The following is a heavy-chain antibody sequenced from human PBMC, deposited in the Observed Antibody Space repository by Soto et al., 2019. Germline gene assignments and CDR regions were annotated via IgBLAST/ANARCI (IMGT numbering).Heavy chain of an antibody. CDR3: ERDEPDVIVSRHPDHHGMDV. CDR1: GFTFDNYA. J-gene: IGHJ6*02. Sequence: HLLESGGGLVQPGGSLRLSCVASGFTFDNYAMASFRQDPGKGLQWVSVITGEGTNAFYADSVTGRFTISRDNCNTTLYLQMNSLGAEQTAVYYCERDEPDVIVSRHPDHHGMDVWGQGTMVTVSS. V-gene: IGHV3-23*01. D-gene: IGHD3-10*01. CDR2: ITGEGTNA.